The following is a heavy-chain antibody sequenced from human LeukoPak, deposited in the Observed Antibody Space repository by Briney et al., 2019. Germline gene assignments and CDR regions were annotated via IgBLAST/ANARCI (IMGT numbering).Heavy chain of an antibody. CDR1: GFTFSSYA. D-gene: IGHD3-22*01. J-gene: IGHJ4*02. V-gene: IGHV3-30*04. Sequence: PGGSLRLSCAASGFTFSSYAMHWVRQAPGKGLEWVAVISYDGSNKYYADSVKGRFTISRDNSKNTLYLQMNSLRAEDTAVYYCARAKGYYDSSGYYFDYWGQGTLVTVSS. CDR2: ISYDGSNK. CDR3: ARAKGYYDSSGYYFDY.